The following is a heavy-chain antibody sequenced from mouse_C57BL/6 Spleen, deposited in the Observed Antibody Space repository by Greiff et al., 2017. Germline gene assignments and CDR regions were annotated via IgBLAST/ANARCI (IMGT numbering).Heavy chain of an antibody. D-gene: IGHD2-1*01. CDR1: GYTFTSYW. V-gene: IGHV1-72*01. Sequence: QVQLQQPGAELVKPGASVKLSCKASGYTFTSYWMHWVKQRPGRGLEWIGRINPTSGGTKYNEKFKSKATLTVDKPSSTAYMQRSSLTSEDSAVYYGARGVGNPWYFDVWGTGTTVTVSS. CDR3: ARGVGNPWYFDV. CDR2: INPTSGGT. J-gene: IGHJ1*03.